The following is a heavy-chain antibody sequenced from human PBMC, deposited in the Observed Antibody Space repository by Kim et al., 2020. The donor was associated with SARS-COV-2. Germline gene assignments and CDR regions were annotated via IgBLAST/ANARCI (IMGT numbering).Heavy chain of an antibody. J-gene: IGHJ6*02. Sequence: SETLSLTCAVSGGSISGNNWWSWVRQTPGKGLECIGEIYHTGNTKYNPSLQSRVIISVDRSKNQFSLKLSSVTAADTAVYFCARAEVAARFGMDVWGQGTTATVSS. D-gene: IGHD6-6*01. CDR2: IYHTGNT. V-gene: IGHV4-4*02. CDR3: ARAEVAARFGMDV. CDR1: GGSISGNNW.